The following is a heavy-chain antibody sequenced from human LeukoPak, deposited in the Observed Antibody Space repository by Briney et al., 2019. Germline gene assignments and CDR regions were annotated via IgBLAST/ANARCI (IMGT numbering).Heavy chain of an antibody. Sequence: SQTLSLTCAISGDSVSSDSVAWNWIRQSPSGGLEWLGRTYYRSKWYNDYAVSVKTRITINPDTSKNQFSLQLNSVTPDDTAVYYCTRASETGQGDYWDQGTLVTVSS. J-gene: IGHJ4*02. CDR1: GDSVSSDSVA. CDR2: TYYRSKWYN. V-gene: IGHV6-1*01. CDR3: TRASETGQGDY.